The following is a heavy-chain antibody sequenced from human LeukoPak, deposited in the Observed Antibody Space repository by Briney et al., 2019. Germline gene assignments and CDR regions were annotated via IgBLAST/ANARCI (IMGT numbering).Heavy chain of an antibody. D-gene: IGHD2-15*01. V-gene: IGHV3-7*01. J-gene: IGHJ6*03. CDR3: ARDNGYCTGGSCYHYYMDV. CDR2: INLDGSEK. Sequence: PGGSLRLSCAASEFTFGIYWMSWVRQAPGKGLEWVANINLDGSEKYYVDSVRGRFIISRDNAKNSLYLQMNSLRAEDTAVYFCARDNGYCTGGSCYHYYMDVWGKGTTVTISS. CDR1: EFTFGIYW.